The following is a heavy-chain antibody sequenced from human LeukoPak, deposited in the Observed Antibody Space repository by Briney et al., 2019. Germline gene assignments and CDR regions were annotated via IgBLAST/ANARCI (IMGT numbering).Heavy chain of an antibody. CDR2: IDPRGGST. CDR1: GYTFTNYG. Sequence: ASVKVSCKASGYTFTNYGVSWVRQAPGQGLEWMGRIDPRGGSTSYPQRFQGRVTMTRDTSTTTVYMELSSLRSDDTAVYYCARGPIRGGYNWFDPWGQGTLVTVSS. D-gene: IGHD2-15*01. J-gene: IGHJ5*02. CDR3: ARGPIRGGYNWFDP. V-gene: IGHV1-46*01.